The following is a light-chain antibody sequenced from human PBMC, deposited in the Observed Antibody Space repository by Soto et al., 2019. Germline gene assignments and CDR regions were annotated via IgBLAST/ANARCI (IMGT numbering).Light chain of an antibody. CDR3: SSYTTSSTYV. CDR2: DVS. Sequence: QSALTQPASVSGSPEQSITISCTGTSSDVGGYNYVSWYQQHPGKAPKLMICDVSDRPSGISNRFSGSKSGNTASLTISGLQAEDEADYYCSSYTTSSTYVFGTGTKLTVL. J-gene: IGLJ1*01. V-gene: IGLV2-14*01. CDR1: SSDVGGYNY.